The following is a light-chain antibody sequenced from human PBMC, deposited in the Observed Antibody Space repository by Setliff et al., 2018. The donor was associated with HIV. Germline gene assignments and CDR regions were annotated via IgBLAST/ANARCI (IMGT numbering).Light chain of an antibody. CDR3: CSLTSTSSYV. CDR1: SSDVGTYNF. J-gene: IGLJ1*01. Sequence: QSALAQPASVSGSPGQSITISCTGTSSDVGTYNFVSWYQQHPGKAPKLMIYDVSNRPSGVSNRFSGSKSGNTASLTISGLQAEDEADYYCCSLTSTSSYVFGTGTKVTVL. V-gene: IGLV2-14*03. CDR2: DVS.